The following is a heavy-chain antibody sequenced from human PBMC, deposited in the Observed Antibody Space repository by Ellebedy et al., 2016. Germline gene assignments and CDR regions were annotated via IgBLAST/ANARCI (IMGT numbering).Heavy chain of an antibody. CDR1: GFTFSSCW. Sequence: GESLKISXAASGFTFSSCWMNWVRQAPGKGLEWVANINPDGSEKRYVDSVKGRFTMSRDNAKNSLYLQMNSLRAEDTAVYHCARVKSIGATTGGYWGQGTLVTVSS. CDR3: ARVKSIGATTGGY. J-gene: IGHJ4*02. V-gene: IGHV3-7*01. D-gene: IGHD5-12*01. CDR2: INPDGSEK.